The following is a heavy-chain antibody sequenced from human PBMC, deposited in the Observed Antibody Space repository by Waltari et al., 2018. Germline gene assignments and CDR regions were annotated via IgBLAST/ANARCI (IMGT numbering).Heavy chain of an antibody. CDR3: AKDLKGAWTIDY. J-gene: IGHJ4*02. Sequence: QVHLVESGGGVVQPGGSLRLSCAASGFSFSAYAMYWVRQAPGRGLEWVAHIQPDGGYKFYGDSVKGRFSISRDDSRNTPFLQMNSLRDEDTAVYYCAKDLKGAWTIDYWGQGTLVTVSS. CDR2: IQPDGGYK. V-gene: IGHV3-30*02. D-gene: IGHD1-26*01. CDR1: GFSFSAYA.